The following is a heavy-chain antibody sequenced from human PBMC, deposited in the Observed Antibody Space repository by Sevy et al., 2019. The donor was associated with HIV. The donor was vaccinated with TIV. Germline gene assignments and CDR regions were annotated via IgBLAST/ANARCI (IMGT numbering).Heavy chain of an antibody. V-gene: IGHV3-30*18. D-gene: IGHD3-3*01. CDR3: AKTPDDSDYYYYGMDV. CDR1: GFTFSGFG. J-gene: IGHJ6*02. CDR2: ISYGGTNT. Sequence: GGSLRLSCAASGFTFSGFGLHWVRQAPGKGLEWVAVISYGGTNTYYGDSVRGRFTISRDNSKNTLYLQMNSLRAEDTAVYYCAKTPDDSDYYYYGMDVWGQGTTVTVSS.